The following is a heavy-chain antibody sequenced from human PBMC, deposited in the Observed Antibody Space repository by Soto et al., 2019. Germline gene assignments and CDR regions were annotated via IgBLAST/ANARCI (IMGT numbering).Heavy chain of an antibody. CDR3: AKSLWFSAVTTDYSMVV. CDR2: ISGSGDNT. J-gene: IGHJ6*02. Sequence: GGSLRLSCAASGFTFSNYAMSWVRQAPGKGLECDSAISGSGDNTYYADSVKGRFTISRDNSKNTLFLQMNSLRAEDTAVYYCAKSLWFSAVTTDYSMVVWGQGTTVTVSS. D-gene: IGHD4-17*01. CDR1: GFTFSNYA. V-gene: IGHV3-23*01.